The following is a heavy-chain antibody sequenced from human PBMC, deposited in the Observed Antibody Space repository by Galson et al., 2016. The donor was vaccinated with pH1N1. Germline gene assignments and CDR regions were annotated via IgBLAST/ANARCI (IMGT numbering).Heavy chain of an antibody. J-gene: IGHJ5*02. CDR1: GGTFGSYG. CDR3: ARAIISSEDRDYWFDP. V-gene: IGHV1-69*13. CDR2: IIPIFKTT. Sequence: VKVSCKASGGTFGSYGINWVRQAPGQGLEWMGGIIPIFKTTKYAQNFQGRVTITADESTTTAYMELSSLRSEDTAVYYCARAIISSEDRDYWFDPWGQGTLVTVSS. D-gene: IGHD6-6*01.